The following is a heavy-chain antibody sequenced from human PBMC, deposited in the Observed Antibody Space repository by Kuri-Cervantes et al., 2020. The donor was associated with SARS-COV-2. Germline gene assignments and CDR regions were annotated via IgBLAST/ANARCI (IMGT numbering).Heavy chain of an antibody. D-gene: IGHD6-19*01. J-gene: IGHJ4*02. CDR3: ARDLYSTGWGGAADN. CDR1: GFTFSSYW. V-gene: IGHV3-74*01. Sequence: GGSLRLSCAASGFTFSSYWMHWVRQAPGKGLVWVSRINDKGTYTNYADSVKGRFTISRDNAKNTVYLQMNSLRAGDTAVYYCARDLYSTGWGGAADNWGQGTLVTVSS. CDR2: INDKGTYT.